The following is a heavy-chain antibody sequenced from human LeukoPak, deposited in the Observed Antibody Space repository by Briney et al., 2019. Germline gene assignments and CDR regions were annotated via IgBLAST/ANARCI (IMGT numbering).Heavy chain of an antibody. V-gene: IGHV3-30*18. J-gene: IGHJ6*02. D-gene: IGHD3-3*01. CDR3: AKDGVGRITIFGEAQSHYYFGMDV. CDR2: ISYDGSNK. CDR1: GFTFSSYG. Sequence: GRSLRLSCAASGFTFSSYGMHWVRQAPGKGLEWVAVISYDGSNKYYADSVKGRFTISRDNSKNTLYLQMNSLRAEDTAVYYCAKDGVGRITIFGEAQSHYYFGMDVWGQDTAVSVSS.